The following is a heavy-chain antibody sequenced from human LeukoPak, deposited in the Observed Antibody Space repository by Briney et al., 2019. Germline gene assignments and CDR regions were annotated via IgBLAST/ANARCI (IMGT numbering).Heavy chain of an antibody. Sequence: PGGSLRLSCAASGFTFSSYWMSWVRQAPGKGLEWVANIKQDGSEKYYVDSVKGRFTISRDNSKNTLYLQMNSLRAEDTAVYYCARGADYYGSGNYFDYWGQGTLVTVSS. V-gene: IGHV3-7*01. CDR1: GFTFSSYW. J-gene: IGHJ4*02. D-gene: IGHD3-10*01. CDR2: IKQDGSEK. CDR3: ARGADYYGSGNYFDY.